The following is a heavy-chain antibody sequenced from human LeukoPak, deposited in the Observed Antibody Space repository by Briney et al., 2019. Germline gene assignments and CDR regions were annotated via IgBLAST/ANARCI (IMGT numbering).Heavy chain of an antibody. Sequence: GGSLRLSFAASGFTFSSYAMTWVRQAPRKGLEWVSSISGTGGSTFYADSVKGRFTISRDNSKNTLHLQMNSLRAEDTAIYYCAKEREAYCSGGSCYGSDKLFPADYWGQGTLVTVSS. D-gene: IGHD2-15*01. CDR2: ISGTGGST. CDR3: AKEREAYCSGGSCYGSDKLFPADY. J-gene: IGHJ4*02. CDR1: GFTFSSYA. V-gene: IGHV3-23*01.